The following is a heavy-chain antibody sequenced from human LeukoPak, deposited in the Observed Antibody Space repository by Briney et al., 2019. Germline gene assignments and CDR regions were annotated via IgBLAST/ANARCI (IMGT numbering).Heavy chain of an antibody. D-gene: IGHD1-26*01. V-gene: IGHV3-48*04. J-gene: IGHJ4*02. CDR2: ISSSGSSI. CDR1: GFTFSSYS. Sequence: GGSLRLSCAASGFTFSSYSMNWVRPAPGKGLEWVSSISSSGSSIYYADSVQGRFTISRGNAKNSLYLQMNSLRAEDTAVYYCARDKRHLGNYYFDYWGQGTLVTVSS. CDR3: ARDKRHLGNYYFDY.